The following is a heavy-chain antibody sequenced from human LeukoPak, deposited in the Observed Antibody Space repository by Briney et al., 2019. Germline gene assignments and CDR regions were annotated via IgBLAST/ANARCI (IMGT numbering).Heavy chain of an antibody. CDR1: GFMLNNYW. J-gene: IGHJ4*02. Sequence: GGSLILSCEASGFMLNNYWMSWVSQTPGKRLEWVANIKQDGSEKYYVDFVKGRFTISRDNAKNSLYLQMNSVRVEDTAVYHCARGLYSWPSLYFEYWGQGTLATVSS. D-gene: IGHD2-8*01. V-gene: IGHV3-7*01. CDR2: IKQDGSEK. CDR3: ARGLYSWPSLYFEY.